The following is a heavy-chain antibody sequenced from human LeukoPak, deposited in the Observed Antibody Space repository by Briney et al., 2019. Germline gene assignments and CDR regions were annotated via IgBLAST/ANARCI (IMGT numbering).Heavy chain of an antibody. J-gene: IGHJ5*02. V-gene: IGHV1-18*01. D-gene: IGHD3-3*01. CDR3: VKDXEWAPRKDCFGP. Sequence: GASVKVSCKASGYTFISFGISWVRQAPGQGLEWLGWIGTDDGETRTNYGRDLQGRFSMTRDTSASTAYMELGSLRSDDTAVYYCVKDXEWAPRKDCFGPWGQGTQVTVS. CDR2: IGTDDGETRT. CDR1: GYTFISFG.